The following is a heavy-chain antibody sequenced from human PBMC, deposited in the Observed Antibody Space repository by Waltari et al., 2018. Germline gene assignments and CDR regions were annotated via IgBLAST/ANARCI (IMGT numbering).Heavy chain of an antibody. V-gene: IGHV4-4*07. J-gene: IGHJ5*02. CDR1: GGSISSYY. D-gene: IGHD6-13*01. Sequence: QVQLQESGPGLVKPSETLSLTCTVPGGSISSYYWRWIRQPAGKGLAWIGRIYTSGSTNYNPSLESRVTMSVDTSKTQFSLKLSSVTAADTAVYYCARVYREPNGPIATFDPWGQGTLVTVSS. CDR2: IYTSGST. CDR3: ARVYREPNGPIATFDP.